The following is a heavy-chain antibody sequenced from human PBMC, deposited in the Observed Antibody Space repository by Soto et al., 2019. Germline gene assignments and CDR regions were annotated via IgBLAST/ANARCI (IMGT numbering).Heavy chain of an antibody. CDR1: GYTFTSYD. CDR2: MNPNSGDT. D-gene: IGHD3-10*01. Sequence: ASVKVSCKTSGYTFTSYDINWVRQATGQGLEWMGWMNPNSGDTGYAQNFQGRVTLTRDTSITTAYMELSSLISDDTAVYYCARRGDLYYYGSGSPYYMDVWGKGTTVTVSS. V-gene: IGHV1-8*01. J-gene: IGHJ6*03. CDR3: ARRGDLYYYGSGSPYYMDV.